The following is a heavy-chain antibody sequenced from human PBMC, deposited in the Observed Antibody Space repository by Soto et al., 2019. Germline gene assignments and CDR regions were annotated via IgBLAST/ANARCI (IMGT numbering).Heavy chain of an antibody. J-gene: IGHJ6*02. CDR2: TYYRSKWSN. D-gene: IGHD6-19*01. V-gene: IGHV6-1*01. CDR3: ARDCGWTSDGMDL. CDR1: GDTVSRNSAV. Sequence: PSQTLSLTCDISGDTVSRNSAVWNWIRQSPSRGLEWLGRTYYRSKWSNDYAVSVKNRITITPDTSKNQVSLQLKSLTPEDTAVYYCARDCGWTSDGMDLCGHGSTVTVSS.